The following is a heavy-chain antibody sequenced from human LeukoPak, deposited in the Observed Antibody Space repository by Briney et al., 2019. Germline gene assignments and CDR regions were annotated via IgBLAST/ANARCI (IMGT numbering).Heavy chain of an antibody. CDR3: ARAWGGYSYGGFDY. D-gene: IGHD5-18*01. V-gene: IGHV4-34*01. Sequence: SETLSLTCAVYGGSFIGYYWSWIRQPPGKGLEWIGEINHSGSTNYNPSLKSRVTISVDTSKNQFSLKLSSVTAADTAVYYCARAWGGYSYGGFDYWGQGTLVTVSS. CDR1: GGSFIGYY. J-gene: IGHJ4*02. CDR2: INHSGST.